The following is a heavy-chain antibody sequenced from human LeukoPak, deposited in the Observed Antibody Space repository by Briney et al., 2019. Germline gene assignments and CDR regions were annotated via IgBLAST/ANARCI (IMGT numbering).Heavy chain of an antibody. V-gene: IGHV3-23*01. CDR1: GFTFSSYA. Sequence: PGGSLRLSCAASGFTFSSYAMSWVRQAPGKGLEWVSAISGSGGSTYYADSVKGRFTISRDNSKNTLYLQMNGLRAEDTAVYYCAKAGRYYDSSGYYYDYPLYFDYWGQGTLVTVSS. J-gene: IGHJ4*02. CDR3: AKAGRYYDSSGYYYDYPLYFDY. CDR2: ISGSGGST. D-gene: IGHD3-22*01.